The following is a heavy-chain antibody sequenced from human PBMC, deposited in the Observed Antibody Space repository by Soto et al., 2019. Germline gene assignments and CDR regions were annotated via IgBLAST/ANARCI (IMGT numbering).Heavy chain of an antibody. V-gene: IGHV1-2*04. J-gene: IGHJ6*02. Sequence: ASVKVSCKASGYTFTGYYMHWVRQAPGQGLEWMGWINPNSGGTNYAQKFQGWVTMTRDTSINTAYMELSRLRSDDTAVYYCARRKIFSGSLGDYYYGMDVWGQGTTVTVSS. CDR2: INPNSGGT. D-gene: IGHD1-26*01. CDR3: ARRKIFSGSLGDYYYGMDV. CDR1: GYTFTGYY.